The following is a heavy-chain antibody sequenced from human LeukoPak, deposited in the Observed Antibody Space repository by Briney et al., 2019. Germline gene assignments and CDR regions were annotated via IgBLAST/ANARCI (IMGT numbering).Heavy chain of an antibody. CDR1: GGTFSSYA. CDR2: IIPILGIA. CDR3: ARPIFPTDYYDSSEEGMDV. J-gene: IGHJ6*02. V-gene: IGHV1-69*04. D-gene: IGHD3-22*01. Sequence: ASVKVSCKASGGTFSSYAISWVRQAPGQGLEWMGRIIPILGIANYAQKFQGRVTITADKSTSTAYMELSSLRSEDTAVYYCARPIFPTDYYDSSEEGMDVWGQGTTVTVSS.